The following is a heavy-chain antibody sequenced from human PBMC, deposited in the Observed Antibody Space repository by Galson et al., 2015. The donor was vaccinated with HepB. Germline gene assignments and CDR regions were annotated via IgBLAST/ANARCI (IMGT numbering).Heavy chain of an antibody. Sequence: LSLTCAVSGASISSSNWWSWVRQPPGKGLEWIAELYPSGSTNYNPSLKSRVTISVDKSKNQFSLQLSSVTAADTAVYYCARMRRGSWTHVDYWGQGTLVTVSS. V-gene: IGHV4-4*02. CDR2: LYPSGST. CDR1: GASISSSNW. J-gene: IGHJ4*02. D-gene: IGHD6-13*01. CDR3: ARMRRGSWTHVDY.